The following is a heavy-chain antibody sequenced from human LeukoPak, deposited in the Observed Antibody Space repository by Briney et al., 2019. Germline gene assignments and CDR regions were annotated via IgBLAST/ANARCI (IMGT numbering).Heavy chain of an antibody. J-gene: IGHJ4*02. CDR2: MNPNSGNT. D-gene: IGHD6-19*01. CDR1: GYTFTSYD. V-gene: IGHV1-8*01. CDR3: ARGQYSSGRYVIDY. Sequence: GASVKVSCKASGYTFTSYDINWVRQATGQGLEWMGWMNPNSGNTGYAQEFQGRVTMTRNTSISTAYMELSSLRSEDTAVYYCARGQYSSGRYVIDYWGQGTLVTVSS.